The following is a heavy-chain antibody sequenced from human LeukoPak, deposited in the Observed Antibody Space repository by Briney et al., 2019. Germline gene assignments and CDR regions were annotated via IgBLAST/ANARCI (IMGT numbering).Heavy chain of an antibody. CDR1: GFTFSSYW. J-gene: IGHJ4*02. V-gene: IGHV3-7*01. CDR3: ARDAVTGYSSGWYKPFPFDY. CDR2: IKKDGSEK. D-gene: IGHD6-19*01. Sequence: GGSLRLSCAASGFTFSSYWMSWVRQAPGKGLEWVANIKKDGSEKYCVDSVKGRFTISRDNAKNSLYLQMNSLRAEDTAVYYCARDAVTGYSSGWYKPFPFDYWGQGSLVTVSS.